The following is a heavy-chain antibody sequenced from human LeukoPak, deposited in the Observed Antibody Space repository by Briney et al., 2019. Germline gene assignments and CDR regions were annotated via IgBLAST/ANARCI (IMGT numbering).Heavy chain of an antibody. Sequence: PGGSLRLSCAASGFTVSSNYMSWVRQAPGKGLEWVSVIYSGGSTYYADSVKGRFTISRDNSKNTPYLQMNSLRAEDTAVYFCAKDDYYDSSGDPNWFDPWGQGTLVTVSS. CDR2: IYSGGST. D-gene: IGHD3-22*01. CDR3: AKDDYYDSSGDPNWFDP. V-gene: IGHV3-53*05. CDR1: GFTVSSNY. J-gene: IGHJ5*02.